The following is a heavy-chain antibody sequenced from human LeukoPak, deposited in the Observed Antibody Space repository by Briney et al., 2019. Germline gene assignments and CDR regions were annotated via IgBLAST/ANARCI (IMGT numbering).Heavy chain of an antibody. J-gene: IGHJ4*02. V-gene: IGHV1-24*01. Sequence: ASVKVPCKVSGYTLTELSMHWVRQAPGKGVEWMGGFDPEDGETIYAQKFQGRVTMTEATSTDTAYMELSSLRSEDTAVYYCATARRGMIVEGHFDYWGQGTLVTVSS. D-gene: IGHD3-22*01. CDR1: GYTLTELS. CDR3: ATARRGMIVEGHFDY. CDR2: FDPEDGET.